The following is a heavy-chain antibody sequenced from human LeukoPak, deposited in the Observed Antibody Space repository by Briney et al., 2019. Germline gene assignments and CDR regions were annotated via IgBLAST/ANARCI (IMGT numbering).Heavy chain of an antibody. Sequence: PSESLSLTCAVYGGSFSGYYWSWIRQPPGRGLEWIGTIYYTGSTYYTPSLKSRVTISVDTSKNQFSLRLTSVTAADTAVYYCARDDYSTSAPYFDHWGQGTLVTVSS. CDR2: IYYTGST. J-gene: IGHJ4*02. V-gene: IGHV4-34*01. CDR3: ARDDYSTSAPYFDH. D-gene: IGHD6-6*01. CDR1: GGSFSGYY.